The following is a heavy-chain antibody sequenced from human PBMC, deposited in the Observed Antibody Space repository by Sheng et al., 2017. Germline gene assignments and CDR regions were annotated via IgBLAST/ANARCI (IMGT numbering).Heavy chain of an antibody. CDR2: INSNGATI. CDR3: ARDHNFWGLAFDY. V-gene: IGHV3-48*03. CDR1: GFTFSSYE. D-gene: IGHD3-3*01. Sequence: EVQLVESGGGLVQPGGSLSLSCAGSGFTFSSYEMSWVRQAPGKGLEWICYINSNGATIYYADSVQGRFTISRDNAKNSLYLQMNSLRAEDTAVYYCARDHNFWGLAFDYWGQGTLVTVSS. J-gene: IGHJ4*02.